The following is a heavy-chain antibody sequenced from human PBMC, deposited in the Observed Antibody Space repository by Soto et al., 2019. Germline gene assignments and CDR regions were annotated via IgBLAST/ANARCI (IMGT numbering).Heavy chain of an antibody. CDR3: ARVGRSDAFDI. CDR2: IYHSGST. CDR1: GGSISSGGYS. V-gene: IGHV4-30-2*01. J-gene: IGHJ3*02. Sequence: QLQLQEYGSGLVKPSQTLSLTCAVSGGSISSGGYSWSWIRQPPGKGLEWIGYIYHSGSTYYNPSLKSRVTISVDRSKNQFSLKLSSVTAADTAVYYCARVGRSDAFDIWGQGTMVTVSS.